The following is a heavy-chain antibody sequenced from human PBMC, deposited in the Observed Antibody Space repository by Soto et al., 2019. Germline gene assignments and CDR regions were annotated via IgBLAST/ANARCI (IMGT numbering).Heavy chain of an antibody. V-gene: IGHV1-2*04. D-gene: IGHD3-10*01. CDR2: INPNSGGT. Sequence: GASVKVSCKGSGYTFTGYYMHWVRQAPGQGLEWMGWINPNSGGTNYAQKFQGWVTMTRDTSISTAYMELSRLRSDDTAVYYCGRVRTASTELNWFDPWGQGTLVTVSS. J-gene: IGHJ5*02. CDR1: GYTFTGYY. CDR3: GRVRTASTELNWFDP.